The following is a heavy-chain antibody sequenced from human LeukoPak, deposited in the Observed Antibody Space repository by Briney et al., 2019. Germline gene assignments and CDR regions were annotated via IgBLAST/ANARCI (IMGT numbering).Heavy chain of an antibody. Sequence: PGGSLRLSCAASGFTFSSYWMHWVRQAPGKGLVWVSRINSDGSSTSYADSVKGRFTISRDNAKNTLYLQMNSLRAEDTAVYYCARRLPDGSGYLGKAFDYWGQGTLVTVSS. CDR1: GFTFSSYW. CDR3: ARRLPDGSGYLGKAFDY. CDR2: INSDGSST. J-gene: IGHJ4*02. D-gene: IGHD3-10*01. V-gene: IGHV3-74*01.